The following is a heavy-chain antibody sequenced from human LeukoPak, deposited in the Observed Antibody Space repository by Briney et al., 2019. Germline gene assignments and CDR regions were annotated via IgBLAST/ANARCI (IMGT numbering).Heavy chain of an antibody. CDR1: GFSFSKYG. V-gene: IGHV3-23*01. D-gene: IGHD2-21*02. Sequence: GGSLRLSCAASGFSFSKYGMNWVRQAPGKGLEWVSGIGDSGVTKYYAESMKGRLIVSRDNSKNTLHLQMNSLKGEDTAVYYCVKDLGYSGDPPVYFAEWGQGTLVTVSS. CDR2: IGDSGVTK. J-gene: IGHJ4*02. CDR3: VKDLGYSGDPPVYFAE.